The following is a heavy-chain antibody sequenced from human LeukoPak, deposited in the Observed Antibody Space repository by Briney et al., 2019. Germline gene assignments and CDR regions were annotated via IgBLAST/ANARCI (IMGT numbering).Heavy chain of an antibody. V-gene: IGHV3-66*01. Sequence: GGSLRLSCAASGFTVSSNYMSWVRQAPGKGLEWVSVIYSGGSTYYADSVKGRFTISRDNSKNTLYLQMNSLRAEDTAVYYCALRRLWGAVDYWGQGTLVTVSS. D-gene: IGHD5-18*01. J-gene: IGHJ4*02. CDR2: IYSGGST. CDR1: GFTVSSNY. CDR3: ALRRLWGAVDY.